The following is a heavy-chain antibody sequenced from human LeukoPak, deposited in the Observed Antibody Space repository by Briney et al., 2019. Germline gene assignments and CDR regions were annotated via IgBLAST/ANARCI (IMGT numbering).Heavy chain of an antibody. J-gene: IGHJ4*02. D-gene: IGHD6-6*01. CDR1: GFTVSSSY. Sequence: GGSLRLSCAASGFTVSSSYMSWVRQAPGKGLEWVSIIYSGDNTYYADSMKGRFIISRDNSKNTLYLQMNSLRAEDTAVYYCATYSSSSDYFDYWGQGTLVIVSS. CDR2: IYSGDNT. V-gene: IGHV3-53*01. CDR3: ATYSSSSDYFDY.